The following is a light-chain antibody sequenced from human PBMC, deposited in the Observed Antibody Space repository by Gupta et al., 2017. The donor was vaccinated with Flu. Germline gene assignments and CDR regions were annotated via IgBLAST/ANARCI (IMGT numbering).Light chain of an antibody. CDR3: ETWDSDTRM. CDR2: IEGSGIY. V-gene: IGLV4-60*03. Sequence: SGHTNYIIAWHQQRPGNAPRLLMKIEGSGIYNQGSGVPDRFSGSRSGADRYLTISNLQSDDEADYYCETWDSDTRMFGGGTKLTVL. CDR1: SGHTNYI. J-gene: IGLJ3*02.